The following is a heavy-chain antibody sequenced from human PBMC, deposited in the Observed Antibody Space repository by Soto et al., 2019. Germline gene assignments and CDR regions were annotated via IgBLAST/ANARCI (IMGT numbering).Heavy chain of an antibody. V-gene: IGHV4-59*08. Sequence: SETLSLTCTVSGGSFTNYYWSWIRQPPGRGLEWIGYFYNTGSTNYNPSLKSRVTISVDTSKNQFSLKLSSVTAADTAVYYFASRNYYGSGSYHYYFDYWGQGTLVTVSS. CDR3: ASRNYYGSGSYHYYFDY. CDR1: GGSFTNYY. J-gene: IGHJ4*02. CDR2: FYNTGST. D-gene: IGHD3-10*01.